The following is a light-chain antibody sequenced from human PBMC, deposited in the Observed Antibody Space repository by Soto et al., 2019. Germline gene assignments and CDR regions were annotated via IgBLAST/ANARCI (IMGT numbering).Light chain of an antibody. CDR2: DAS. CDR1: QSVSSD. V-gene: IGKV3-11*01. Sequence: EIVLTQSPATLSLSPGERATLSCRASQSVSSDLAWYQQKPGQAPRLLIHDASNRATGIPARFSGSGSGTDFTLTISSLEPEDFARYFCQQRSSWPRGTFGQGTKLEIK. J-gene: IGKJ2*02. CDR3: QQRSSWPRGT.